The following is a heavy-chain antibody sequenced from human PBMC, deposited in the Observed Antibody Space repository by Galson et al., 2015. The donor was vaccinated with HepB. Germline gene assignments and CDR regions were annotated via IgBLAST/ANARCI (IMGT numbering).Heavy chain of an antibody. D-gene: IGHD1-1*01. CDR3: AKSTTLDY. V-gene: IGHV3-23*01. CDR2: IIPSSTYT. CDR1: GFTFSNSA. Sequence: SLRLSCAVSGFTFSNSAMNWVRRAPGRGLDWVSTIIPSSTYTYYADSVKGRFTISRDNSKNTLYLQMNNLRAEDTALYYCAKSTTLDYWGQGTLVTVSS. J-gene: IGHJ4*02.